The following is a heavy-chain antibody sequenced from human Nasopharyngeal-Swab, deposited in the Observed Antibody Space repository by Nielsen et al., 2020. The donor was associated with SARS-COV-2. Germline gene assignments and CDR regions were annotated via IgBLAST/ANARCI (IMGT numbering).Heavy chain of an antibody. J-gene: IGHJ6*03. D-gene: IGHD2-2*01. Sequence: SVKVSYKASGGTFSSYAISWVRQAPGQGLEWMGGIIPIFGTANYAQKFQGRVTITADESTSTAYMELSSLRSEDTAVYYCARGRVGVTYYYYYYMDVWGKGTTVTVSS. CDR3: ARGRVGVTYYYYYYMDV. V-gene: IGHV1-69*13. CDR2: IIPIFGTA. CDR1: GGTFSSYA.